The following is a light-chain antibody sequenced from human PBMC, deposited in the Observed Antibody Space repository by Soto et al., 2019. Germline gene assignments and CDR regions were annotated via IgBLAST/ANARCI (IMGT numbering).Light chain of an antibody. J-gene: IGKJ1*01. Sequence: DIQMTQSPSSLSASVGDRVTITCRASERINNYLNWYQQKPGRAPKLLIYHASTLESGVPSRFSGSGSGTEFTLTISSLQPDDFATYYCHQYNSYSFGQGTKVDIK. CDR1: ERINNY. CDR2: HAS. CDR3: HQYNSYS. V-gene: IGKV1-5*01.